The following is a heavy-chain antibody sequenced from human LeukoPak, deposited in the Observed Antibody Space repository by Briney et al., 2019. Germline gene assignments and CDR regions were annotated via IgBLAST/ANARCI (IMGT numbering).Heavy chain of an antibody. V-gene: IGHV3-30-3*01. D-gene: IGHD5-18*01. CDR3: ARDGGGYSYGVDY. Sequence: GGSLRLSCAASGFTFSSYAMHWVRQAPGKGLEWVAVISYDGSNKYYADSVKGRFTISRDNSKNTLYLQMNGLRAEDTAVYYCARDGGGYSYGVDYWGQGTLVTVSS. J-gene: IGHJ4*02. CDR1: GFTFSSYA. CDR2: ISYDGSNK.